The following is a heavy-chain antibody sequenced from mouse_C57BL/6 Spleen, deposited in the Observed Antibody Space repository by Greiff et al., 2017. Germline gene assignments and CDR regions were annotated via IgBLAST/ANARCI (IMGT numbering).Heavy chain of an antibody. CDR3: ARRAYYSNYWYFDV. V-gene: IGHV5-4*03. CDR1: GFTFSSYA. J-gene: IGHJ1*03. CDR2: ISDGGSYT. D-gene: IGHD2-5*01. Sequence: DVMLVESGGGLVKPGGSLKLSCAASGFTFSSYAMSWVRQTPEKRLEWVATISDGGSYTYYPDNVKGRFTISRDNAKNNLYLQMSHLKSEDTAMYYCARRAYYSNYWYFDVWGTGTTVTVSS.